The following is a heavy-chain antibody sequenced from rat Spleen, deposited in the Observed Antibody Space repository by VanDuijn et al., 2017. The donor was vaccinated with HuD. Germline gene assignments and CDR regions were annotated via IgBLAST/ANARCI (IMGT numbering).Heavy chain of an antibody. Sequence: EVQLVESGGGLVQPGRSLKLSCAASGFAFSDYNMAWVRQAPKKGLEWVATISYDGSNTYYRDSVKGRFTISKDDAKSTLYLQMDRLRSEETATYYCARQRVFAGYMFDYRGQGVIGTVSS. D-gene: IGHD1-11*01. CDR2: ISYDGSNT. V-gene: IGHV5-7*01. CDR3: ARQRVFAGYMFDY. J-gene: IGHJ2*01. CDR1: GFAFSDYN.